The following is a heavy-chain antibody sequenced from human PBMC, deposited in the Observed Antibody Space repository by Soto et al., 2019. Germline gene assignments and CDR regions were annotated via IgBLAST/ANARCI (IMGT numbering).Heavy chain of an antibody. CDR1: GFTFSGYA. CDR3: ASKVSGSTGRPDLWYFDL. V-gene: IGHV3-23*01. D-gene: IGHD3-10*01. CDR2: ISGGGDAT. J-gene: IGHJ2*01. Sequence: EVQLLDSGGGLVQPGGSLRLSCAASGFTFSGYALTWVRQAPGKGLEWVSAISGGGDATFYADSVKGRFTISRDNSKNTLYLQMNPLRAEDTAVYYCASKVSGSTGRPDLWYFDLWGRGTLVTVSS.